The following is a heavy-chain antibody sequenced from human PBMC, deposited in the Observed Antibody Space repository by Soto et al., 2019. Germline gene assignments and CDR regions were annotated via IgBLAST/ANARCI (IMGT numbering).Heavy chain of an antibody. CDR1: GFTFISYA. CDR3: ATGGLMIVVVTDAFDI. V-gene: IGHV3-23*01. D-gene: IGHD3-22*01. Sequence: GGSLRLSCAASGFTFISYAMSWGRQAPGKGLEWVSAISGSGGSTYYADSVKGRFTISRDNSKNTLYLQMNSLRAEDTAVYYCATGGLMIVVVTDAFDIWSQGTMVTVSS. J-gene: IGHJ3*02. CDR2: ISGSGGST.